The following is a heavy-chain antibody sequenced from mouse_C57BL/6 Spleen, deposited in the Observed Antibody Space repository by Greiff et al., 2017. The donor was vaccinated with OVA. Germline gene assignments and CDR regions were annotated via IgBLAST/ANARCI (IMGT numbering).Heavy chain of an antibody. D-gene: IGHD2-4*01. CDR1: GYTFTSYW. Sequence: QVHVKQPGAELVKPGASVKLSCKASGYTFTSYWMHWVKQRPGPGLEWIGMIHPNSGSTNYNEKFKSKATLTVDKSSSTADMQLSSLTSEDSAVYYWARGDYEYWYFDVWGTGTTVTVSS. CDR3: ARGDYEYWYFDV. CDR2: IHPNSGST. V-gene: IGHV1-64*01. J-gene: IGHJ1*03.